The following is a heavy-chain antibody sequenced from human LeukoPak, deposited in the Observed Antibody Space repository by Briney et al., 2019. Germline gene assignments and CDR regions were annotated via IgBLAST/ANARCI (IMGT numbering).Heavy chain of an antibody. CDR1: GFTFRSHW. J-gene: IGHJ3*02. V-gene: IGHV3-7*01. D-gene: IGHD6-13*01. CDR2: INLDGSEK. Sequence: QAGGSLRLSCVACGFTFRSHWMSWVRQAPGKGLEWVANINLDGSEKYYVDTVMGRFTVSRDNAENSLYLQINSLRADDAAVYFCARDSEHSSSFAFDIWGQGTMVTVSS. CDR3: ARDSEHSSSFAFDI.